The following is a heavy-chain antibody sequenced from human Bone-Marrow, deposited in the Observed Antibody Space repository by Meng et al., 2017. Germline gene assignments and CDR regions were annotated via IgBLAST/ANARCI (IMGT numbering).Heavy chain of an antibody. CDR3: ARGTPGRRYADF. J-gene: IGHJ4*02. D-gene: IGHD3-10*01. Sequence: QGQVGQSGAEVKKPGASVKVSCKDPHYTLTGYGVCWVRQAPGQGLEWVAWSGAQDADISHAPRFQGRVTVTADRRTATAYMEMHNLRSDDTAVYYCARGTPGRRYADFWGQGTLVTVSS. CDR1: HYTLTGYG. V-gene: IGHV1-18*01. CDR2: SGAQDADI.